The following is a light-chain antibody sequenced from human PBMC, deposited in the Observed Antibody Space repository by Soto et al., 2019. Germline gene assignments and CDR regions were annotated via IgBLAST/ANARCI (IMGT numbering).Light chain of an antibody. CDR3: SSYTSGFYV. J-gene: IGLJ1*01. CDR2: DVS. CDR1: SSDVGGYNY. V-gene: IGLV2-14*01. Sequence: QSVLTQPASVSGSPGQSITISCTGTSSDVGGYNYVSWYQQHPGKAPKLMIYDVSDRPSGVSNRFSGSKSGNTASLTISGLQAYDEADYYCSSYTSGFYVVGTVTKDT.